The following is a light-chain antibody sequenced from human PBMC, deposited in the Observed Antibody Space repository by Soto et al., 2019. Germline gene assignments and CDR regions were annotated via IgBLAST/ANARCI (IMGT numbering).Light chain of an antibody. V-gene: IGKV3-20*01. CDR2: GAS. CDR3: QQYGISPMYT. CDR1: QSVSSSY. Sequence: EIVLTQSPGTLSLSPGERATISCRASQSVSSSYLAWYQQKPGQAPRLLIYGASSMATGIPDRFSGCGSGTDFTLTISRLEPEDFAVYYLQQYGISPMYTFGQGTKLEIK. J-gene: IGKJ2*01.